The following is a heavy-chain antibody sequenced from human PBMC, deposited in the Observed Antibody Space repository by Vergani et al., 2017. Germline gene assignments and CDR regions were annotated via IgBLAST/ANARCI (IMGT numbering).Heavy chain of an antibody. J-gene: IGHJ4*02. CDR3: ARDSWYGDRPFDY. CDR2: IYYSGST. D-gene: IGHD6-13*01. CDR1: GGSISSYY. V-gene: IGHV4-59*01. Sequence: QVQLQESGPGLVKPSETLSLTCTVSGGSISSYYWSWIRQPPGKGLEWIGYIYYSGSTTYNPSLKSRVTISVDTSKNQFSLKLSSVTAADTAVYYCARDSWYGDRPFDYWGQGTLVTVSS.